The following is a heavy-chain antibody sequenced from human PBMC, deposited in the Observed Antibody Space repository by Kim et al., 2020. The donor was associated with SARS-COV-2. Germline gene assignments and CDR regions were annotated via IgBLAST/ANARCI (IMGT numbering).Heavy chain of an antibody. V-gene: IGHV1-2*02. CDR2: INPNSGGT. Sequence: ASVKVSCKASGYTFTGYYMHWVRQAPGQGLEWMGWINPNSGGTNYAQKFQGRVTMTRDTSISTAYMELSRLRSDDTAVYYCARVHVVRGVIHFDYWGQGTLVTVSS. D-gene: IGHD3-10*01. J-gene: IGHJ4*02. CDR3: ARVHVVRGVIHFDY. CDR1: GYTFTGYY.